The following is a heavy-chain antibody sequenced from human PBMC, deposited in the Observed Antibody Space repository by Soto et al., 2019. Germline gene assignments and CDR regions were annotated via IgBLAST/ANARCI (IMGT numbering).Heavy chain of an antibody. CDR1: GYTFTSHG. D-gene: IGHD6-19*01. CDR3: ARDLGGWPDY. J-gene: IGHJ4*02. Sequence: ASVKVSCKASGYTFTSHGISWVRQAPGQGLEWMGWISGYNGNAKYAQKLQGRVTMTTDTSTSTAYMELSSLRSEDTAVYYCARDLGGWPDYWGQGTLVTVSS. V-gene: IGHV1-18*01. CDR2: ISGYNGNA.